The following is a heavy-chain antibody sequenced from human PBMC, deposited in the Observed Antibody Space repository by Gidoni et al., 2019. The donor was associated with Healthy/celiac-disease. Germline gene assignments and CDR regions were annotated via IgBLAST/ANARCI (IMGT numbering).Heavy chain of an antibody. V-gene: IGHV3-30-3*01. CDR1: GFTFSSYA. CDR2: ISYDGSNK. Sequence: QVQLVESGGGVVQPGRSLRLSCAASGFTFSSYAMHGVRQAPGKGLEWVAVISYDGSNKYYADSVKGRFTISRDNSKNTLDLQMNSLRAEDTAVYYCARDPDSYDLLGGPEYYFDYWGQGTLVTVSS. J-gene: IGHJ4*02. CDR3: ARDPDSYDLLGGPEYYFDY. D-gene: IGHD5-18*01.